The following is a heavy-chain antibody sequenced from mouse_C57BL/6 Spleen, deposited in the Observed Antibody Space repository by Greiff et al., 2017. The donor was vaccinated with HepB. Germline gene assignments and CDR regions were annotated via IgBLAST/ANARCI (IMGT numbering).Heavy chain of an antibody. CDR1: GYSITSGYY. Sequence: DVKLQESGPGLVKPSQSLSLTCSVTGYSITSGYYWNWIRQFPGNKLEWMGYISYDGSNNYNPSLKNRISITRDTSKNQFFLKLNSVTTEDTATYYCARDSRNFDYWGQGTTLTVSS. D-gene: IGHD1-1*01. J-gene: IGHJ2*01. CDR2: ISYDGSN. CDR3: ARDSRNFDY. V-gene: IGHV3-6*01.